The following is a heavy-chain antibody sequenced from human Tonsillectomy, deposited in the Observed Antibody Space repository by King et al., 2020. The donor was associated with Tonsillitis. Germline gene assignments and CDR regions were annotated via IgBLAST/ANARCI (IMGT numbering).Heavy chain of an antibody. J-gene: IGHJ4*02. CDR2: ISSSGSTI. Sequence: VQLVESGGGLVKPGGSLRLSCAASGFTFSDDYMSWIRQAPGKGLEWVSYISSSGSTIYYADSLKCRFTISRDNAKNSLYLQMNSLRAEDTAVYYCAREESRTIFGSHTSAFDYWGQGTLVTVSS. CDR3: AREESRTIFGSHTSAFDY. D-gene: IGHD3-3*01. V-gene: IGHV3-11*01. CDR1: GFTFSDDY.